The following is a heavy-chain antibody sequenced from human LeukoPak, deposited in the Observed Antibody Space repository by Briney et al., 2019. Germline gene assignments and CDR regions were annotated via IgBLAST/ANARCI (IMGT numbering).Heavy chain of an antibody. V-gene: IGHV4-34*01. J-gene: IGHJ4*02. CDR3: ARESSGWYVPLGY. CDR1: GGSISSYY. Sequence: PSETLSLTCTVSGGSISSYYWSWIRQPPGKGLEWIGEINHSGSTNYNPSLKSRVTISVDTSKNQFSLKLSSVTAADTAVYYCARESSGWYVPLGYWGQGTLVTVSS. CDR2: INHSGST. D-gene: IGHD6-19*01.